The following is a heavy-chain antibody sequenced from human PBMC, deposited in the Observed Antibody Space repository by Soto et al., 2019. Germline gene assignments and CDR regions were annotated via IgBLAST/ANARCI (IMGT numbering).Heavy chain of an antibody. CDR3: VRSGDNYNLLDY. J-gene: IGHJ4*02. D-gene: IGHD1-1*01. CDR2: SSNSGSFT. Sequence: GGSLRLSCAASGFTFSDHYMSWIRQAPGKGLEWIGYSSNSGSFTRYADSVKGRFSISRDNAKNSLYLQINSLRGDYTAIYCCVRSGDNYNLLDYWGQGTPVTVSS. CDR1: GFTFSDHY. V-gene: IGHV3-11*06.